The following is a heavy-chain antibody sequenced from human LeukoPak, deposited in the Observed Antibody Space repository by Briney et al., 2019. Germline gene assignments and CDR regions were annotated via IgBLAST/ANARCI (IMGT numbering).Heavy chain of an antibody. CDR3: ARQVVTTAVDAFDI. V-gene: IGHV5-51*01. Sequence: GEPLKISCKGSGYSLTSYWIGWVRQLPGKGLEWMGIIYPGDSDTRYSPSFQGQVTISADKSISTAYLQWSSPKASDTAMYYCARQVVTTAVDAFDIWGQGTMVTVSS. CDR2: IYPGDSDT. CDR1: GYSLTSYW. D-gene: IGHD4-23*01. J-gene: IGHJ3*02.